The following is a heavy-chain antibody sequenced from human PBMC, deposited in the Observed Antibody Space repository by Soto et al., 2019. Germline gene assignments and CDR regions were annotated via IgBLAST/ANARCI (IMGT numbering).Heavy chain of an antibody. CDR1: GFSFSDYY. Sequence: QVQLVESGGGLVKPGGSLRLSCAASGFSFSDYYMSWIRQAPGKGLEWVSLISTSGSSTDYADSVKGRFTISRDNAKNSLSLLMNSLRAEDTAVYYCANLAKNYYHYMDVWGKGTTVTVSS. J-gene: IGHJ6*03. D-gene: IGHD1-26*01. CDR3: ANLAKNYYHYMDV. V-gene: IGHV3-11*01. CDR2: ISTSGSST.